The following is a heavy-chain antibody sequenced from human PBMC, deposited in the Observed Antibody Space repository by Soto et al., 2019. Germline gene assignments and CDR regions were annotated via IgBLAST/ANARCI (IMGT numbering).Heavy chain of an antibody. CDR1: GGSISSGGYY. J-gene: IGHJ5*02. CDR3: AREKSYYGSGSYYDRALGPWFDP. CDR2: IYYSGST. Sequence: SETLSLTCTVSGGSISSGGYYWSWIRQHPGKGLEWIGYIYYSGSTYYNPSLKSRVTISVDTSKNQFSLKLSSVTAADTAVYYCAREKSYYGSGSYYDRALGPWFDPWGQGTLVTVSS. D-gene: IGHD3-10*01. V-gene: IGHV4-31*03.